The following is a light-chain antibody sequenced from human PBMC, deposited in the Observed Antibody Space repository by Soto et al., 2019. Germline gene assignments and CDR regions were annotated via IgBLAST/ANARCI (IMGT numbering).Light chain of an antibody. CDR1: ESVRDE. CDR2: DSS. J-gene: IGKJ1*01. CDR3: QQYNNWPRT. V-gene: IGKV3D-15*01. Sequence: EIVLTQSPGTLSLSPGARAPLSCRASESVRDELGWYPQKPGQAPRLLIFDSSNRATGIPARFSGSGSGTEFTLTISSLQTEDFAVYFCQQYNNWPRTFGQGTKVDIK.